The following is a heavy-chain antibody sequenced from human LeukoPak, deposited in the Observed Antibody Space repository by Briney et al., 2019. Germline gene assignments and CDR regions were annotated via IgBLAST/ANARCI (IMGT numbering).Heavy chain of an antibody. J-gene: IGHJ4*02. V-gene: IGHV3-23*01. CDR1: GFTFSTFA. Sequence: PGGSLRLSCAASGFTFSTFAMIRVRQPPGKGLEWVSSIFPSGGEIHYADSVRGRFTISRDNSKSTLSLQMNSLRAEDTAIYYCATYRQVLLPFESWGQGTLVTLSS. CDR2: IFPSGGEI. D-gene: IGHD2-8*02. CDR3: ATYRQVLLPFES.